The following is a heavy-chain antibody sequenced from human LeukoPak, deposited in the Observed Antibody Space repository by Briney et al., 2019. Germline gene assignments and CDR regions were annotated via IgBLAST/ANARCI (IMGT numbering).Heavy chain of an antibody. Sequence: ASVKVSCKASGYTFTSYGISWVRQAPGQGLEWMGWISAYNGNTNYAQKLQGRVTMTTDTSTSTAYMELRSLRSDDTAVYYCARVGRTVTSPAAVDYWGQGTLVTVSS. CDR3: ARVGRTVTSPAAVDY. V-gene: IGHV1-18*01. CDR2: ISAYNGNT. CDR1: GYTFTSYG. J-gene: IGHJ4*02. D-gene: IGHD4-17*01.